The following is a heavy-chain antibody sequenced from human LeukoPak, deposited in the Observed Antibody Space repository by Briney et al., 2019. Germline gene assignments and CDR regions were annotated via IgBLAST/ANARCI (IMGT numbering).Heavy chain of an antibody. CDR2: IYTSGST. J-gene: IGHJ5*02. V-gene: IGHV4-4*07. CDR1: GGSISSYY. CDR3: ARDRVLGSSLGFDP. D-gene: IGHD2-2*01. Sequence: SETLSLTCTVSGGSISSYYWSWIRQPAGKGLEWIGRIYTSGSTNYNPSLKSRVTMSVDTSKNQFSLKLSSVTAADTAVYYCARDRVLGSSLGFDPWGQGTLVTVSS.